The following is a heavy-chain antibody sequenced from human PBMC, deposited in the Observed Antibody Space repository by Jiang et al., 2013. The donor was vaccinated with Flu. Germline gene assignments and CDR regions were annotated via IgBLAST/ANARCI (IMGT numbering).Heavy chain of an antibody. D-gene: IGHD4-17*01. J-gene: IGHJ4*02. CDR3: ARASDYGDYRSTYYFDY. CDR2: IYYSGST. Sequence: EWIGSIYYSGSTYYNPSLKSRVTISVDTSKNQFSLKLSSVTAADTAVYYCARASDYGDYRSTYYFDYWGQGTLVTVSS. V-gene: IGHV4-39*07.